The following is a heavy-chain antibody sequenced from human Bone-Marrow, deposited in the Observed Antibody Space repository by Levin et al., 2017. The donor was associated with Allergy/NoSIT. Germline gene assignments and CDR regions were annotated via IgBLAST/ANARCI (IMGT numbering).Heavy chain of an antibody. Sequence: GGSLRLSCAASGFTFSSYAMSWVRQAPGKGLEWVSAISGSGGSTYYADSVKGRFTISRDNSKNTLYLQMNSLRAEDTAVYYCAKGMTTIDNYYYYYYMDVWGKGTTVTVSS. J-gene: IGHJ6*03. D-gene: IGHD4-17*01. CDR1: GFTFSSYA. V-gene: IGHV3-23*01. CDR3: AKGMTTIDNYYYYYYMDV. CDR2: ISGSGGST.